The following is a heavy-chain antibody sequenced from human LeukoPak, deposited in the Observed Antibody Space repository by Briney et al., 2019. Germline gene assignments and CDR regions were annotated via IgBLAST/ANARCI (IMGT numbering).Heavy chain of an antibody. CDR2: ISGDGGST. CDR3: AKDGDPHPAGIAVAVTFDY. CDR1: GFTFDDYA. D-gene: IGHD6-19*01. Sequence: PGGSLRLSCAASGFTFDDYAMHWVRQAPGKGLEWVSLISGDGGSTYYADSVKGRFTISRDNSKNSLYPQMNSLRTEDTALYYCAKDGDPHPAGIAVAVTFDYWGQGTLVTVSS. J-gene: IGHJ4*02. V-gene: IGHV3-43*02.